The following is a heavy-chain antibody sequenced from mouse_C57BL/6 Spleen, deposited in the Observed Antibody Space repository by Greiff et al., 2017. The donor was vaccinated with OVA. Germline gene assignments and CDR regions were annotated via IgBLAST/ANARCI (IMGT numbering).Heavy chain of an antibody. CDR3: ARRRDSPFAY. J-gene: IGHJ3*01. Sequence: VQLQQSGPELVKPGASVKISCKASGYTFTDYYMNWVKQSHGKSLEWIGDINPNNGGTSYNQKFKGKATLTVDKSSSTAYMVLRSLTSEDSAVYYCARRRDSPFAYWGQGTLVTVSA. V-gene: IGHV1-26*01. D-gene: IGHD3-3*01. CDR1: GYTFTDYY. CDR2: INPNNGGT.